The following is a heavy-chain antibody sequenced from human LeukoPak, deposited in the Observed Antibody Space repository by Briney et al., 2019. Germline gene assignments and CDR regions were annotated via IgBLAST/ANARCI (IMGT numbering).Heavy chain of an antibody. CDR3: AKVGRQEFDY. J-gene: IGHJ4*02. CDR1: GFTFSSYW. V-gene: IGHV3-48*04. Sequence: GGSLRLSCAASGFTFSSYWMSWVRQAPGKGLEWVSYISSSGSTIYYADSVKGRFTISRDNAKNSLYLQMNSLRAEDTAVYYCAKVGRQEFDYWGQGTLVTVSS. CDR2: ISSSGSTI.